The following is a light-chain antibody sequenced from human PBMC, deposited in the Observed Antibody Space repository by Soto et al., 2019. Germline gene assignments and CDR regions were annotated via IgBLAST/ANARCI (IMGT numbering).Light chain of an antibody. CDR1: QAISNY. J-gene: IGKJ2*01. Sequence: DIQMTQSPSSLSASIGDRVTITCRASQAISNYLAWYQQKPGKVPKVLIYGASTLQSGVPSRFGGSGSGTDFTLTISSLQPEDVATYYCQKFNSAPYTFGQGTKLEIK. CDR3: QKFNSAPYT. CDR2: GAS. V-gene: IGKV1-27*01.